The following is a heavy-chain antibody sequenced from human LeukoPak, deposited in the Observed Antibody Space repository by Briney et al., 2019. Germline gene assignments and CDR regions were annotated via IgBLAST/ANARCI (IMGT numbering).Heavy chain of an antibody. V-gene: IGHV1-2*02. J-gene: IGHJ4*02. CDR3: ARGLVAGDHYFDY. CDR1: GYTFTGYY. D-gene: IGHD6-19*01. Sequence: ASVEVSCKASGYTFTGYYMHWVRQAPGQGLEWMGWINPNSGGTNYAQKFQGRVTMTRDTSISTAYMELSRLRSDDTAVYYCARGLVAGDHYFDYWGQGTLVTVSS. CDR2: INPNSGGT.